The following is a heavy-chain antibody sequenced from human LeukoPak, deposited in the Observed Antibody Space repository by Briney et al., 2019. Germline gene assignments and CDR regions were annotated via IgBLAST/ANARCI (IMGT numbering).Heavy chain of an antibody. CDR1: GFTFSSYS. J-gene: IGHJ4*02. CDR2: ISSSSSYI. D-gene: IGHD3-22*01. V-gene: IGHV3-21*01. CDR3: ARDSGENYYDPYYFDY. Sequence: PGGSLRLSCAASGFTFSSYSMNWVRQAPGKGLEWVSSISSSSSYIYYADSVKGRFTISRDNAKNSLYLQMNSLRAEDTAVYYCARDSGENYYDPYYFDYWGQGTLVTVSS.